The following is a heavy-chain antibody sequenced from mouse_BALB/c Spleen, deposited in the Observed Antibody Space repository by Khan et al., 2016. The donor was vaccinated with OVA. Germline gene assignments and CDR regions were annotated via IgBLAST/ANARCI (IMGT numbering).Heavy chain of an antibody. V-gene: IGHV9-3-1*01. D-gene: IGHD2-10*01. J-gene: IGHJ4*01. CDR1: GYTFTNYG. CDR3: SRPPYCSDVMVY. Sequence: QIQLVQSGPELKKPGETVKISCKASGYTFTNYGMNWVKQAPGKGLKWMGWINTYTGEPTYADDFKGRFAFSLATSASTAYLQINNLKHEDTATYVCSRPPYCSDVMVYWGQGTSVTVSS. CDR2: INTYTGEP.